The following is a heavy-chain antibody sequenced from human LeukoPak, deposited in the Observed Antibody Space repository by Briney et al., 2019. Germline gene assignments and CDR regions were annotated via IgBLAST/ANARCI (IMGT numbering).Heavy chain of an antibody. CDR3: ARMTPPLYYYDTSGYSHHFDY. V-gene: IGHV4-38-2*02. CDR1: GYSINRGYY. Sequence: SETLSLTCTVSGYSINRGYYWGWIRQPPGKGLEWIGSIYHSGRTYNNSSLKSRVTISVDTSKSQFSLKLSSVTAADTAVYYCARMTPPLYYYDTSGYSHHFDYWGQGTLVTVSS. CDR2: IYHSGRT. J-gene: IGHJ4*02. D-gene: IGHD3-22*01.